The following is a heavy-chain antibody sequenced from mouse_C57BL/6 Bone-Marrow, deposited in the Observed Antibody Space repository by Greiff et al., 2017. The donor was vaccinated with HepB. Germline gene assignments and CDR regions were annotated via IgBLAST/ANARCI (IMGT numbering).Heavy chain of an antibody. CDR1: GYTFTSYW. CDR2: INPSNGGT. V-gene: IGHV1-53*01. J-gene: IGHJ3*01. Sequence: VKLMESGTELVKPGASVKLSCKASGYTFTSYWMHWVKQRPGQGLEWIGNINPSNGGTNYNEKFKSKATLTVDKSSSTAYMQLSSLTSEDSAVYYCARSDYYGSPFAYWGQGTLVTVSA. CDR3: ARSDYYGSPFAY. D-gene: IGHD1-1*01.